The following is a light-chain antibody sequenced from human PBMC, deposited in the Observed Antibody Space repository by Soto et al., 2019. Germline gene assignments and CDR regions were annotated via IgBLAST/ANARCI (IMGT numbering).Light chain of an antibody. CDR2: GAS. Sequence: VCTQSPGTLSLSPGERATLSCRARQSVSSSYLAWYQQQPGQARRLLIYGASSRATGIPDRFSGSGSGTDFTLTISRLETEDFAVYYCQQYGSSPALTFGGGTKVDI. CDR1: QSVSSSY. V-gene: IGKV3-20*01. J-gene: IGKJ4*01. CDR3: QQYGSSPALT.